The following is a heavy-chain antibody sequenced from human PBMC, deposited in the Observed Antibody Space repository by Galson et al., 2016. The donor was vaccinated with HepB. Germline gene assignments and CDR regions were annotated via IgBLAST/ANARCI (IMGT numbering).Heavy chain of an antibody. CDR3: ARDPRKIRYQLLEIYYYYYAMDV. CDR1: GYTFTTYG. J-gene: IGHJ6*02. V-gene: IGHV1-18*01. CDR2: ISAYNGNT. D-gene: IGHD2-2*01. Sequence: QSGAEVKKPGASVKVSCKASGYTFTTYGISWVRQAPGQGLEWMGWISAYNGNTNYAQKLQGRVTMTTDTSPSTAYMELRSLRSDDTAVYYCARDPRKIRYQLLEIYYYYYAMDVWGQGTTVTVSS.